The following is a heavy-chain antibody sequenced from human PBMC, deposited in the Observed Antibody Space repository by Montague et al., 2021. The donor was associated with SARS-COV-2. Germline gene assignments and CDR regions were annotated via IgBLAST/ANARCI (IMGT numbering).Heavy chain of an antibody. V-gene: IGHV3-48*03. D-gene: IGHD2-2*01. J-gene: IGHJ3*02. Sequence: SLRLSCAASGFTFSSYEMSWVRQAPGKGLEWVSYISPSGRTIYYADSVKGRFTISRDNAKNSLSLQMNSLRGDDTAVYYCAICDPFGASDIWGQGTTVTVSS. CDR1: GFTFSSYE. CDR2: ISPSGRTI. CDR3: AICDPFGASDI.